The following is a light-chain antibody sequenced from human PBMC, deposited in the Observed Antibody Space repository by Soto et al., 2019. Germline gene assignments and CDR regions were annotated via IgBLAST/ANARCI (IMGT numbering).Light chain of an antibody. J-gene: IGLJ3*02. CDR3: SSYTTSSTRV. V-gene: IGLV2-14*01. Sequence: QSALTQPASVSGSPGQSITISCTGTSSDVGGYKFVSWYQQHPGKAPKLMIYEVSNRPSGVSNRFSGSKSGNKASLTISGLQAEDEADYYCSSYTTSSTRVFGGGTKLTVL. CDR2: EVS. CDR1: SSDVGGYKF.